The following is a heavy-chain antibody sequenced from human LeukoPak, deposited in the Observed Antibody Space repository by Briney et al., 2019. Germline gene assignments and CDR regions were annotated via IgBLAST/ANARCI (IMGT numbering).Heavy chain of an antibody. CDR1: GGSISSYY. CDR2: IYTSGST. CDR3: ARLRSGDGYYYYYMDV. J-gene: IGHJ6*03. Sequence: ETLSLTCTVSGGSISSYYWSWIRQPPGKGLEWIGYIYTSGSTNYNPSLKSRVTISVDTSKNQLSLKLSSVTAADTAVYYCARLRSGDGYYYYYMDVWGKGTTVTVSS. V-gene: IGHV4-4*09. D-gene: IGHD3-16*01.